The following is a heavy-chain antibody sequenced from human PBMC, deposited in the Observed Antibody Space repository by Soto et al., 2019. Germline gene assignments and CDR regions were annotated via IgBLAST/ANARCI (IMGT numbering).Heavy chain of an antibody. D-gene: IGHD2-15*01. V-gene: IGHV4-39*01. CDR3: ARRPSGCSGGSCYSEYYGMDV. CDR2: IYYSGST. J-gene: IGHJ6*02. Sequence: PSETLSLTCTVSGGSIGSSSYYWGWIRQPPGKGLQWIGSIYYSGSTYYNPSLKSRVTISVDTSKNQFSLKLSSVTAADTAVYYCARRPSGCSGGSCYSEYYGMDVWGQGTTVTVSS. CDR1: GGSIGSSSYY.